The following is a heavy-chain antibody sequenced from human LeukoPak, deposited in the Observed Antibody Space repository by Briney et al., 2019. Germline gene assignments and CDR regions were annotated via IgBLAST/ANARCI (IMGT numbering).Heavy chain of an antibody. V-gene: IGHV3-48*03. CDR3: ARDPSMSSGSYFDY. J-gene: IGHJ4*02. D-gene: IGHD1-26*01. CDR2: ISSSGSTI. Sequence: QPGGSLRLSCAASGFTFSNYEMNWVRQAPGKGLEWVSYISSSGSTIYYADSVKGRFTISRDNAKNSLHLQMNSLRAEDTAVYYCARDPSMSSGSYFDYWGQGTLVTVSP. CDR1: GFTFSNYE.